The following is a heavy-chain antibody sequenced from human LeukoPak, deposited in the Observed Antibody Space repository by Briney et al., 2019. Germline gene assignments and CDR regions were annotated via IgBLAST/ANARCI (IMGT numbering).Heavy chain of an antibody. CDR1: GFTDSSNY. J-gene: IGHJ5*02. CDR2: IYSGGST. CDR3: ARGPAAARDVYWFDP. V-gene: IGHV3-53*01. D-gene: IGHD2-2*01. Sequence: GGSLRLSCAASGFTDSSNYMSWVHQAPGKVLEWVSVIYSGGSTYYADSVKGRFTISRDNSKNTLYLQMNSLRAEDTAVYYCARGPAAARDVYWFDPWGQGTLVTVSS.